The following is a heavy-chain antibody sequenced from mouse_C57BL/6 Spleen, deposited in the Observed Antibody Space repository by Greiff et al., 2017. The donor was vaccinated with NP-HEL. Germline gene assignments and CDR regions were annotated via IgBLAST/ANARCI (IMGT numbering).Heavy chain of an antibody. J-gene: IGHJ3*01. D-gene: IGHD2-10*02. CDR3: ATPYGKSPWFAY. CDR1: GYSFTDYN. CDR2: INPNYGTT. Sequence: EVKLVESGPELVKPGASVKISCKASGYSFTDYNMNWVKQSNGKSLEWIGVINPNYGTTSYNQKFKGKATLTVDQSSSTAYMQLNSLTSEDSAVYYCATPYGKSPWFAYWGQGTLVTVSA. V-gene: IGHV1-39*01.